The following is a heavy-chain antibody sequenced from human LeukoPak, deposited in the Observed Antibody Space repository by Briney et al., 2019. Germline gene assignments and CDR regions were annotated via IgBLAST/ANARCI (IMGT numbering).Heavy chain of an antibody. J-gene: IGHJ3*02. Sequence: GGSLRLSCAASGFNFDYYAMHWVRQVPGEGLEWVSGIDWYSGSLDYADSVKGRFTISRDNAKNSLYLQMNNLRPEDTALYYCAKTQADDGYDSLAFDIWGQGTMVTVSS. CDR1: GFNFDYYA. D-gene: IGHD5-12*01. CDR2: IDWYSGSL. CDR3: AKTQADDGYDSLAFDI. V-gene: IGHV3-9*01.